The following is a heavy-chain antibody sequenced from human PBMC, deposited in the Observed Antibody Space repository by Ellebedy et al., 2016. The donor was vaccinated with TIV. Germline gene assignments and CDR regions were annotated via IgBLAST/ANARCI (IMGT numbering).Heavy chain of an antibody. D-gene: IGHD4-23*01. CDR1: GFTVSSNY. CDR2: IYSGGST. Sequence: PGGSLRLSCAASGFTVSSNYMSWVRQAPGKGLEWVSVIYSGGSTYYADSVKGRFTISRHNSKNTLYLQMNSLRAEDTAVYFCARINYGGNSPHLGYWGQGTLVTVSS. V-gene: IGHV3-53*04. CDR3: ARINYGGNSPHLGY. J-gene: IGHJ4*02.